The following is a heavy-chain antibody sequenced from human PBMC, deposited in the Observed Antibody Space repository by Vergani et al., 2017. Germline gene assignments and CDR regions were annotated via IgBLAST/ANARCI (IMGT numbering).Heavy chain of an antibody. D-gene: IGHD5-18*01. Sequence: VQLVESGGGLVQPGGSLRLSCAASGFSFGDYAMTWVRQAPGKGLEWVAFIRNKAYGGTTEYAASVKGRFTISRDDSKRLAYLQLSGLKTEDTAVYFCSRGRGYSFGYSGYWGQGALVTVSS. CDR1: GFSFGDYA. V-gene: IGHV3-49*04. J-gene: IGHJ4*02. CDR2: IRNKAYGGTT. CDR3: SRGRGYSFGYSGY.